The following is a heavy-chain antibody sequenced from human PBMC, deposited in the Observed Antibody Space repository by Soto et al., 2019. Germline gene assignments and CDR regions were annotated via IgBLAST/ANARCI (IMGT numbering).Heavy chain of an antibody. V-gene: IGHV1-3*01. CDR3: ARSPPPLGRFDS. Sequence: ASVKVSCKASGYTFANYAMQWVRQAPGQRLEWMGWINGGSGSTRYSQNFQGRLTITRDPSANTVYMELSSLRSGDTAIYDCARSPPPLGRFDSWGQGTLVTGSS. J-gene: IGHJ5*01. CDR1: GYTFANYA. CDR2: INGGSGST.